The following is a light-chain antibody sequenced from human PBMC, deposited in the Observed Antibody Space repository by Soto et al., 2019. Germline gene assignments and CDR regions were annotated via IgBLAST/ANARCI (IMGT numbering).Light chain of an antibody. J-gene: IGKJ3*01. V-gene: IGKV1-33*01. CDR3: QQYDNFPFT. CDR1: QDIKSN. CDR2: DAS. Sequence: DIQMTQSPSSLSASVGDRVTITCQASQDIKSNLNWFQQKSGEAPRLLIYDASNLEPGVTSRFSGSGSGTDFTFTIRSLQPEDTATYFCQQYDNFPFTFGPGIKLDI.